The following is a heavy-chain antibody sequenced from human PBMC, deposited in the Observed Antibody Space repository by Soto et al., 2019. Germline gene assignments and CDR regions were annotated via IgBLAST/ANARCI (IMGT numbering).Heavy chain of an antibody. CDR2: MYYSGST. CDR1: GGSISSHY. J-gene: IGHJ4*02. CDR3: ARGASIAARWDFDY. Sequence: SETLSLTCTVSGGSISSHYWSWIRQPPGKGLEWIGYMYYSGSTSSNPSLKSRVTISVDTSRIQFSLKVSSVTAADTAVYYCARGASIAARWDFDYWGQGTLVTVSS. V-gene: IGHV4-59*08. D-gene: IGHD6-6*01.